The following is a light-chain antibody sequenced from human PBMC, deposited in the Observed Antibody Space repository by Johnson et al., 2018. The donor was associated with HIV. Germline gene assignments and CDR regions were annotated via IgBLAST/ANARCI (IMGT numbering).Light chain of an antibody. CDR3: GTWDSSLSAEV. V-gene: IGLV1-51*01. J-gene: IGLJ1*01. CDR1: SSNIGNNY. Sequence: HSVLSQPPSVSAAPGQKVTISCSGSSSNIGNNYVSWYQQLPGTAPKLLIYDNNKRPSGIPDRFSGSKSGTSATLGITGLQTGDEADYYCGTWDSSLSAEVFGTGTKLSVL. CDR2: DNN.